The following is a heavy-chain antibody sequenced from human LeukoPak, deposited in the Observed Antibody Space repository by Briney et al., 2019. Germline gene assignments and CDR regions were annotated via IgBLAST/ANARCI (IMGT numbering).Heavy chain of an antibody. D-gene: IGHD6-19*01. Sequence: TGGSLRLSCAASGFTFSSYEMNWVRQAPGKGLEWVSYISSSGSTIYYADSVKGRFTISRDNSKNTLYLQMSSLRAEDTAVYYCARGGWGDLSRGYDYWGQGTLVTVSS. CDR1: GFTFSSYE. J-gene: IGHJ4*02. CDR3: ARGGWGDLSRGYDY. V-gene: IGHV3-48*03. CDR2: ISSSGSTI.